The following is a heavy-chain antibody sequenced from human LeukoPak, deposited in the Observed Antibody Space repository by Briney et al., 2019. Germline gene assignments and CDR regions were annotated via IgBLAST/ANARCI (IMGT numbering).Heavy chain of an antibody. Sequence: ASVWVSCKASGYTFTNYGISWVRQAPGQGLEWMGWISADNGNTYYTQNFQGRVSMTTDTSTSTAYMEVRSLRSDDTAVFYCARVDILTGYYFFDSWGQGTLVTVSS. V-gene: IGHV1-18*01. D-gene: IGHD3-9*01. CDR1: GYTFTNYG. CDR2: ISADNGNT. CDR3: ARVDILTGYYFFDS. J-gene: IGHJ4*02.